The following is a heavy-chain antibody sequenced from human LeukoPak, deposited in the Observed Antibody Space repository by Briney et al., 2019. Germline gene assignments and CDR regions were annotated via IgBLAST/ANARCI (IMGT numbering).Heavy chain of an antibody. Sequence: GGSLRLSCAASGFTFSSYSMNWVRQAPGKGLEWVSSISSSSSYISYVDSVKGRFTISRDNAKNSLYLQMNSLRAEDTAVYYCARDPVYDILTGYYGSYFDYWGQGTLVTVSS. D-gene: IGHD3-9*01. CDR3: ARDPVYDILTGYYGSYFDY. J-gene: IGHJ4*02. CDR2: ISSSSSYI. V-gene: IGHV3-21*01. CDR1: GFTFSSYS.